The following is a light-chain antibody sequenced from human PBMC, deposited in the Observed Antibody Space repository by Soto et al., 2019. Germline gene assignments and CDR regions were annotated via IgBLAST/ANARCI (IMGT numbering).Light chain of an antibody. CDR3: QQRHMWPIT. CDR1: QSFRGL. J-gene: IGKJ5*01. Sequence: EVVLTQAPVILSLSPGERATLSCRASQSFRGLLAWYQQKPGQAPRLLIYDAYNRATGIPPRFSGSGAGTDFTLTISSLEPEYSAVCYCQQRHMWPITFGQGTRLEIK. V-gene: IGKV3-11*01. CDR2: DAY.